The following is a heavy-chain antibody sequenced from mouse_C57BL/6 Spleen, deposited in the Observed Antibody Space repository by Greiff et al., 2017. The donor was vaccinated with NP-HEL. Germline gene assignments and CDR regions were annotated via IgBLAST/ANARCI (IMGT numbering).Heavy chain of an antibody. CDR3: ARYYDYDDAGYFDV. CDR1: GFTFTDYY. CDR2: IRNKANGYTT. Sequence: EVMLVESGGGLVQPGGSLSLSCAASGFTFTDYYMSWVRQPPGKALEWLGFIRNKANGYTTEYSASVKGRFTISRDNSQSILYLQMNALRAEDSATYYCARYYDYDDAGYFDVWGTGTTVTVSS. V-gene: IGHV7-3*01. D-gene: IGHD2-4*01. J-gene: IGHJ1*03.